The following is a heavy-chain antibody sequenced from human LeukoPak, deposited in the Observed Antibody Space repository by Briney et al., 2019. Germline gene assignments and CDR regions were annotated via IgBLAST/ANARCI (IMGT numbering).Heavy chain of an antibody. J-gene: IGHJ4*02. CDR2: ISSSSTI. V-gene: IGHV3-48*01. CDR3: AREYSSSSGGLDY. D-gene: IGHD6-6*01. Sequence: GGSLRLSCAASGFTFSSYSMNWVRQAPGKGLEWVSYISSSSTIYYADSVKGRFTISRDNAKNSLYLQMNSLRAEDTAVYYRAREYSSSSGGLDYWGQETLVTVSS. CDR1: GFTFSSYS.